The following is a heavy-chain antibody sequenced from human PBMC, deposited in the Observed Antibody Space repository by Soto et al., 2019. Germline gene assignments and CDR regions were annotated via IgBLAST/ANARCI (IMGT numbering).Heavy chain of an antibody. V-gene: IGHV3-30*19. D-gene: IGHD3-16*01. CDR1: GFTFSSYG. Sequence: GGSLRLSCAASGFTFSSYGMHWVRQAPGKGLEWVAVIWYDGSNKYYADSVKGRFTISRDNSKNTLYLQMNSLRAEDTAVYYCARTPTFYDRGYFDYWGQGTLVTVSS. CDR2: IWYDGSNK. J-gene: IGHJ4*02. CDR3: ARTPTFYDRGYFDY.